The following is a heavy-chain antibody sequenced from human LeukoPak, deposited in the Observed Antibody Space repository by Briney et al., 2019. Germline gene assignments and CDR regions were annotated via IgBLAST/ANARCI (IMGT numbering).Heavy chain of an antibody. CDR2: IYYSGST. J-gene: IGHJ4*02. CDR3: ARTGDSSGLDY. D-gene: IGHD6-19*01. CDR1: GGSISSYY. Sequence: SETLSLTCTVSGGSISSYYWSWIRQPPGKGLEWIGYIYYSGSTNYNPSPKSRVTISVDTSKNQFPLKLSSVTAADTAVYYCARTGDSSGLDYWGQGTLVTVSS. V-gene: IGHV4-59*01.